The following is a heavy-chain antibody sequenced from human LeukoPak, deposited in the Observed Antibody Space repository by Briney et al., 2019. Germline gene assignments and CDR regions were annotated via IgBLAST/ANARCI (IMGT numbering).Heavy chain of an antibody. V-gene: IGHV3-53*01. CDR3: ARDRAAAAPDAFDI. D-gene: IGHD6-13*01. Sequence: GGSLRLSCAASGFTVSSNYMSWVRQAPGKGLEWVSVIYSGGSTYYADSVKGRFTISRDNSKNTLYLQMNSLRAEDTAVYYCARDRAAAAPDAFDIWAKGQWSPSLQ. CDR2: IYSGGST. J-gene: IGHJ3*02. CDR1: GFTVSSNY.